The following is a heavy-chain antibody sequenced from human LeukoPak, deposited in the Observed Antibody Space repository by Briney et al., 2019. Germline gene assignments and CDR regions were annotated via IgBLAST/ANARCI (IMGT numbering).Heavy chain of an antibody. CDR3: ARAPVVPAATVYYYGMDV. V-gene: IGHV5-51*01. CDR2: IYPGDSDT. D-gene: IGHD2-2*01. Sequence: GESLKISCKGSGYSFTSYWIGWVRQMPGKGLEWMGIIYPGDSDTRYSPSFQGQVTISADKSISTAYLRWSSLKASDTAMYYCARAPVVPAATVYYYGMDVWGQGTTVTVSS. CDR1: GYSFTSYW. J-gene: IGHJ6*02.